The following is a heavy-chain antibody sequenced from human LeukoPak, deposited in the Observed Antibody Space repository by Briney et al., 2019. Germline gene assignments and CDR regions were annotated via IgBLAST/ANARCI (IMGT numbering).Heavy chain of an antibody. CDR2: ISGNSANI. D-gene: IGHD3-10*01. CDR1: GFTFSRHS. Sequence: GGSLRLSCAASGFTFSRHSMNWVRQAPGKGLEWVSFISGNSANIYYIDSVKGRFTTSRDNARNSLYLQMNSLRAEDTAVYYCARDTMGFDYWGQGTLVTVSS. CDR3: ARDTMGFDY. J-gene: IGHJ4*02. V-gene: IGHV3-21*01.